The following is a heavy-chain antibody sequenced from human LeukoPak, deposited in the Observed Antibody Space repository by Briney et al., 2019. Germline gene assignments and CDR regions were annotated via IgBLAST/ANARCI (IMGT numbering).Heavy chain of an antibody. J-gene: IGHJ4*02. CDR3: AKANYDILTGYSAFDY. Sequence: GRSLRLSCAASGFTFSSYAMRWVRQAPGKGLEWVSAISGSGGSTYYADSVKGRFTISRDNSKNTLYLQMNSLRAEDTAVYYCAKANYDILTGYSAFDYWGQGTLVTVSS. CDR1: GFTFSSYA. V-gene: IGHV3-23*01. D-gene: IGHD3-9*01. CDR2: ISGSGGST.